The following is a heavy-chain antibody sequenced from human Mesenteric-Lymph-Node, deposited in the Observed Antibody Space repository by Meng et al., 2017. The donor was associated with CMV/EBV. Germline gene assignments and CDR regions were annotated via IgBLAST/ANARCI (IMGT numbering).Heavy chain of an antibody. CDR3: AIGLVPAAIYDYYYGMDV. CDR1: GFTFSSYS. J-gene: IGHJ6*02. V-gene: IGHV3-21*01. Sequence: GGSLRLSCAASGFTFSSYSMNWVRQAPGKGLEWVSSISSSSSYIYYADSVKGRFTISRDNAKNSLYLQMNSLRAEDTAVYYCAIGLVPAAIYDYYYGMDVWGQGTTVTVSS. D-gene: IGHD2-2*02. CDR2: ISSSSSYI.